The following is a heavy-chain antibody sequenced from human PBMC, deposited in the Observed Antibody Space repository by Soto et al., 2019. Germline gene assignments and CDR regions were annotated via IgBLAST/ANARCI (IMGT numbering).Heavy chain of an antibody. V-gene: IGHV5-51*01. CDR1: GYSFTTYW. D-gene: IGHD5-12*01. CDR2: IYPGDSDA. CDR3: ARSRVSTPRLEDPFDI. J-gene: IGHJ3*02. Sequence: GESLKISCKGSGYSFTTYWLAWVRQMPGKGLEYMGIIYPGDSDARYSPSFQGQVSISADKSISTAYLQWTSLKASDTAIYYCARSRVSTPRLEDPFDIWGQGTMVTVSS.